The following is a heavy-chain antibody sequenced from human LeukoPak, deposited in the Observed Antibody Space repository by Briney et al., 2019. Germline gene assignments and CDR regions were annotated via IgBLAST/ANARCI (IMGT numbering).Heavy chain of an antibody. V-gene: IGHV3-23*01. CDR3: AKDHRYTTYYYDSSGYYCDY. Sequence: GGSLRLSCAASGFTFSIYAMSWVRQAPGKGLEWVSAIRGSGGSTYYADSVKGRFTISRDNSKNTLYLQMNSLRAEDTAVYYCAKDHRYTTYYYDSSGYYCDYWGQGTLVTVSS. J-gene: IGHJ4*02. D-gene: IGHD3-22*01. CDR1: GFTFSIYA. CDR2: IRGSGGST.